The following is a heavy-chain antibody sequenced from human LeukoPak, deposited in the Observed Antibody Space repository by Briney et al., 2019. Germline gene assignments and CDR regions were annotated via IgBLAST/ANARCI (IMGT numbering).Heavy chain of an antibody. Sequence: SVKVSCKASGGTFSSYTISWVRQAPGQGLEWMGRIIPILGTANYAQKFQGRVTITADKSTSTAYMELSSLRSEDTAVYYCARDAVVAATPRYMDVWGKGTTVTVSS. CDR2: IIPILGTA. CDR3: ARDAVVAATPRYMDV. D-gene: IGHD2-15*01. V-gene: IGHV1-69*08. J-gene: IGHJ6*03. CDR1: GGTFSSYT.